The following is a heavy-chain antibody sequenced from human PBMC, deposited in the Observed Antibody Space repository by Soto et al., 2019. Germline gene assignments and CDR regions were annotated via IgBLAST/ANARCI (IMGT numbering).Heavy chain of an antibody. V-gene: IGHV4-30-4*01. CDR3: ARSRYSGSYVFDY. CDR1: GGSISSGDYY. D-gene: IGHD1-26*01. J-gene: IGHJ4*02. CDR2: IHNSVST. Sequence: QVQLQESGPGLVKPSQTLSLTCTVSGGSISSGDYYWSWIRQPPGKGLEWISYIHNSVSTHYNPSLKSRVTISVDTSTNQFSLKMIDVTAADTAVYYCARSRYSGSYVFDYWGQGILVTVSS.